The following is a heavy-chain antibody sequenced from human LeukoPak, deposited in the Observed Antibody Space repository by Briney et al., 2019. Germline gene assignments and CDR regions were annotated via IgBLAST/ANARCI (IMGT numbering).Heavy chain of an antibody. V-gene: IGHV4-39*02. CDR1: GGSISSSSYY. CDR3: ARDRSLGHYGMDV. CDR2: IYYSGST. Sequence: SETLSLTCTVSGGSISSSSYYWGWIRQPPGKGLEWIGSIYYSGSTYYNPSLKSRVTISVDTSKNQFSLKLSSVTAADTAVYYCARDRSLGHYGMDVWGQGTTVTVSS. J-gene: IGHJ6*02.